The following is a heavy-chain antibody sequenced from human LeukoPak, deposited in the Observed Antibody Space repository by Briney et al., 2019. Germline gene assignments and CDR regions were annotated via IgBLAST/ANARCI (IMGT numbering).Heavy chain of an antibody. CDR3: TRDTILRYFDWFVPFDY. CDR2: IRSKAYGGTT. V-gene: IGHV3-49*03. J-gene: IGHJ4*02. Sequence: GRSLRLSCTASGFTFGDYAMSWFRPAAGKGLEWVGFIRSKAYGGTTEYAASVTGRFTISRDDSKSIAYLQMDSLKTEDTAVYYCTRDTILRYFDWFVPFDYWGQGTLVTVSS. CDR1: GFTFGDYA. D-gene: IGHD3-9*01.